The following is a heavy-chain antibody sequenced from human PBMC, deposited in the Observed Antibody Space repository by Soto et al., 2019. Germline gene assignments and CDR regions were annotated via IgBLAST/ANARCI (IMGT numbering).Heavy chain of an antibody. CDR1: GYTFTSYG. D-gene: IGHD6-19*01. Sequence: GASVKVSCRASGYTFTSYGISWVRQAPGQGLEWMGIINPNDGNTSYAQKFQGRVTMTRDTSTSTVYMELSSLRSEDTAVYYCARGAVSADAFDIWGQGTMVTVSS. CDR3: ARGAVSADAFDI. CDR2: INPNDGNT. J-gene: IGHJ3*02. V-gene: IGHV1-46*03.